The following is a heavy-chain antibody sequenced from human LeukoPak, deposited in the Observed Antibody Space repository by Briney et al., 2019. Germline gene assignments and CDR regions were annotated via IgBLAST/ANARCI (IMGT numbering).Heavy chain of an antibody. Sequence: SETLSLTCTVSGGSISSYYWSWIRQPPGKGLEWIGYIYYSGSTNYNPSLKSRVTISVDTSKNQFSLELSSVTAADTAVYYCARSGYSYGPYYFDYWGQGTLVTVSS. J-gene: IGHJ4*02. D-gene: IGHD5-18*01. CDR1: GGSISSYY. V-gene: IGHV4-59*01. CDR2: IYYSGST. CDR3: ARSGYSYGPYYFDY.